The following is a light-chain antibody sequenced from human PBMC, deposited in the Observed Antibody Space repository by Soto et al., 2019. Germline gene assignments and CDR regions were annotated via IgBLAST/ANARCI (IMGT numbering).Light chain of an antibody. CDR1: QSISSW. V-gene: IGKV1-5*03. J-gene: IGKJ3*01. CDR3: QQYNSLGFT. Sequence: DIQMTQSPSTLSASVGDRVTITCRASQSISSWLAWYQQKPGKAPKLLIYKASSLESGVPSRFSGSGSGTECTLTISSLQPDDFATYYCQQYNSLGFTFGPGTKVDIK. CDR2: KAS.